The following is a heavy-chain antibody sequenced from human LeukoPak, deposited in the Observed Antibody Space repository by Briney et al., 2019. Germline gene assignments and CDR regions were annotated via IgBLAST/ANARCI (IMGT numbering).Heavy chain of an antibody. J-gene: IGHJ4*02. CDR1: GGSISGGTYY. D-gene: IGHD2-21*02. CDR3: ARRRNIVVVTAIDY. CDR2: FYTSGST. Sequence: SETLSLTCTVSGGSISGGTYYWSWIRQPAGKGLEWIGRFYTSGSTNYNPSLKSRVTISVDTSKNQFSLKLSSVTAADTAVYYCARRRNIVVVTAIDYWGQGTLVIVSS. V-gene: IGHV4-61*02.